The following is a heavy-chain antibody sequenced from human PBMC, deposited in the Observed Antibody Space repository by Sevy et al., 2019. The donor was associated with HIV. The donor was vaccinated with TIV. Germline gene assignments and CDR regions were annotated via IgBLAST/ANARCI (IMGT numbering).Heavy chain of an antibody. J-gene: IGHJ2*01. V-gene: IGHV1-18*01. Sequence: ASVKVSCKASGYTFTSYGISWVRQAPGQGLEWMGWISAYNGNTNYAQKLQGRVTMTTDTSTSTAYMELRSLRSDDTAVYYCAGLARYYDSSGYRGYWYFDLWGRGTLVTVSS. CDR1: GYTFTSYG. CDR3: AGLARYYDSSGYRGYWYFDL. CDR2: ISAYNGNT. D-gene: IGHD3-22*01.